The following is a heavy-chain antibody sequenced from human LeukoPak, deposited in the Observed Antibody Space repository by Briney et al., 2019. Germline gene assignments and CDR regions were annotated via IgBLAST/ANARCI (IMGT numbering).Heavy chain of an antibody. CDR2: IYYSGST. D-gene: IGHD6-13*01. J-gene: IGHJ3*02. CDR1: GGSITSSRSSF. Sequence: SETLSLTCTVSGGSITSSRSSFWGRSRQPPGKGLEWIGTIYYSGSTYYNPSLKSRVTISVDTSKNQFSLRLSSVTAADTAVYYCAGREQQLVLRAFDIWGQGTMVTVSS. CDR3: AGREQQLVLRAFDI. V-gene: IGHV4-39*01.